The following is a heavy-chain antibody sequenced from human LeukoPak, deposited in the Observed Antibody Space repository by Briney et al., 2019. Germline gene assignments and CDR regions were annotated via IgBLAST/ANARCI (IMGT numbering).Heavy chain of an antibody. CDR1: GGSISSSY. D-gene: IGHD6-13*01. Sequence: PSETLSLTCTVSGGSISSSYWSWIRQPPGKGLEWIGYIYYSGSTNYNPSLKSRVTISVDTSKNQFSLKLSSVTAADTAVYYCARLGCGIAAAGTCNWFDPWGQGTLVTVSS. V-gene: IGHV4-59*01. J-gene: IGHJ5*02. CDR3: ARLGCGIAAAGTCNWFDP. CDR2: IYYSGST.